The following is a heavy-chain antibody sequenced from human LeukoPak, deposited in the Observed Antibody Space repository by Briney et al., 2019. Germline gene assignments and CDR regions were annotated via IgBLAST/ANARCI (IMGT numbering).Heavy chain of an antibody. J-gene: IGHJ4*02. V-gene: IGHV4-39*01. CDR3: ASTTVTTPFDY. CDR1: GGSISSSSYY. Sequence: PSETLSLTCTVSGGSISSSSYYWGWIRQPPGKGLEWIGSIYYSVSTYYNPSLKSRVTISVDTSKNQFYLKLSSVTAADTAVYYCASTTVTTPFDYWGQGTLVTVSS. CDR2: IYYSVST. D-gene: IGHD4-11*01.